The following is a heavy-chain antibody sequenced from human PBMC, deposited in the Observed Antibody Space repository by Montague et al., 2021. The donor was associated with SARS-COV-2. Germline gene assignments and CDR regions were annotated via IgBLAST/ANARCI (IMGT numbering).Heavy chain of an antibody. CDR1: GYTLSEVS. Sequence: SVKVSCKVSGYTLSEVSMHWVRQAPGKGLEWVGGFDPEDGETIYAQRFQGRVTMTEDTSTDTAYMELSSLRSEDSGVYYCATSRWSLLPEYWGQGTLVTVSS. CDR3: ATSRWSLLPEY. D-gene: IGHD2-21*02. V-gene: IGHV1-24*01. CDR2: FDPEDGET. J-gene: IGHJ4*02.